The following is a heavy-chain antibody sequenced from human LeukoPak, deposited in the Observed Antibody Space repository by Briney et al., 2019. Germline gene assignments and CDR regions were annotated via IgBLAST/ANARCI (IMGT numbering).Heavy chain of an antibody. V-gene: IGHV1-8*03. Sequence: GASVKVSCKASGYTFTSYDINWVRQATGQGLEWMGWMNPNSGSTGYAQKFQGRVTITRNTSISTAYMELSGLRSEDTAVYNCARGRSTGYPYYFEYWGQGTLVTVSS. CDR1: GYTFTSYD. D-gene: IGHD5-12*01. CDR2: MNPNSGST. J-gene: IGHJ4*02. CDR3: ARGRSTGYPYYFEY.